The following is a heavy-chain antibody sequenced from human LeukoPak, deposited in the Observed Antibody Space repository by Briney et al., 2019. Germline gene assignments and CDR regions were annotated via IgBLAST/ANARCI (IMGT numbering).Heavy chain of an antibody. D-gene: IGHD2-2*01. V-gene: IGHV1-2*02. J-gene: IGHJ5*02. Sequence: ASVKVSCKASGYTFTGYYMHWVRQAPGQGLEWMGWINPNSGGTNYAQKFQGRVTMTRDTSISTAYMELSRLRSDDTAVYYCARGPPIQPAAQRWFDPWGQGTLVTVSS. CDR2: INPNSGGT. CDR3: ARGPPIQPAAQRWFDP. CDR1: GYTFTGYY.